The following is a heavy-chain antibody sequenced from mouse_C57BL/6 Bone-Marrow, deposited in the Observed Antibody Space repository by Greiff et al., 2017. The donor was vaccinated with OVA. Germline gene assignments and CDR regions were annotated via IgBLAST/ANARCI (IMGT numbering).Heavy chain of an antibody. CDR1: GYTFTDYE. CDR2: IDPETGGT. Sequence: VQLQQSGAELVRPGASVTLSCKASGYTFTDYEMHWVKQTPVHGLDWIGAIDPETGGTAYNQKFKGKAILTADKSSSTAYMELRSLTSEDSAVYYCTRSYSSYGDFDYWGQGTTLTVSS. CDR3: TRSYSSYGDFDY. D-gene: IGHD2-5*01. J-gene: IGHJ2*01. V-gene: IGHV1-15*01.